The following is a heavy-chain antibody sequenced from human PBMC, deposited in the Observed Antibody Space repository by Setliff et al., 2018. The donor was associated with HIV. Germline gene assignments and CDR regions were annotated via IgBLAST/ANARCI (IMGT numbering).Heavy chain of an antibody. V-gene: IGHV4-30-2*01. Sequence: ASETLSLTCTVSGGSITSGIYSWSWIRQPPGKGLEWIGYVYQSGSTYYKPSLKSRVTMSVDRSKNQFSLKIDSVTAADTAVYFCAGDNGANGGPGWLGPWGQGMLVTVSS. CDR2: VYQSGST. J-gene: IGHJ5*02. CDR3: AGDNGANGGPGWLGP. CDR1: GGSITSGIYS. D-gene: IGHD2-8*01.